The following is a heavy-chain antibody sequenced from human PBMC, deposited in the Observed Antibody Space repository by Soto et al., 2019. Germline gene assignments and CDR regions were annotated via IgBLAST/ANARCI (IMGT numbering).Heavy chain of an antibody. J-gene: IGHJ4*02. CDR2: IIPLSASA. CDR1: GVTLNDYA. D-gene: IGHD6-13*01. CDR3: ATGLLAAAPLNY. Sequence: QVQLVQSGAEVKKPGSSVKVSCRASGVTLNDYAISWVRQAPEQGLEWMGGIIPLSASAKLAQKFQGRVTITADKSTRTAYMELTSVRSEDTAVYYCATGLLAAAPLNYWGQGTLVTVSS. V-gene: IGHV1-69*06.